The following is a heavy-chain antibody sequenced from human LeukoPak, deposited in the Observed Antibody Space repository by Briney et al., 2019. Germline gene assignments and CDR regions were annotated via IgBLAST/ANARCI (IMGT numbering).Heavy chain of an antibody. J-gene: IGHJ4*02. D-gene: IGHD5-12*01. V-gene: IGHV4-30-2*01. CDR1: GGSIRSGGYS. CDR2: IYQSGST. Sequence: SSETLSLTCAVSGGSIRSGGYSWSWIRQPPGKGLEWIGYIYQSGSTYYNPSLKSRVTISLDRSKNQFSLKLTSVTAADTAVYYCARGDSSDIVATRIFDYWGQGTLVTVSS. CDR3: ARGDSSDIVATRIFDY.